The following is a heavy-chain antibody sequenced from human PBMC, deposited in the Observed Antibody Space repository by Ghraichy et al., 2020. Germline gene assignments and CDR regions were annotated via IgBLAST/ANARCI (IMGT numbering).Heavy chain of an antibody. CDR1: GYTFTNYF. J-gene: IGHJ5*02. V-gene: IGHV1-46*01. CDR2: INPKNGGT. Sequence: ASVTVSCKASGYTFTNYFMHWVRQAPGQGLEWMGMINPKNGGTNYPQKFQGRVTMTRDTSTSTVYMDLSSLTSDDTAVYFCAREVPHNCWFDPWGQGTLVSVTS. D-gene: IGHD1-1*01. CDR3: AREVPHNCWFDP.